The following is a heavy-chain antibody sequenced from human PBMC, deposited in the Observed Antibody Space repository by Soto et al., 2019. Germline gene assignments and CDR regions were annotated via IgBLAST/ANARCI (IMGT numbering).Heavy chain of an antibody. CDR3: ARGGYSSSGRGNWFDP. V-gene: IGHV4-59*01. CDR2: IYYSGST. J-gene: IGHJ5*02. Sequence: SETLSLTCAVYGGSFSGYYWSWIRQPPGKGLEWIGNIYYSGSTNYNPSLKSRVTISVDTSKNQFSLKLSSVTAADTAVYYCARGGYSSSGRGNWFDPWGQGTLVTVSS. CDR1: GGSFSGYY. D-gene: IGHD6-13*01.